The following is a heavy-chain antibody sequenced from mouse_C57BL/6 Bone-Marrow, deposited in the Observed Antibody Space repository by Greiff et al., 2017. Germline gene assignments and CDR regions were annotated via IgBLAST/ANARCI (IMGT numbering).Heavy chain of an antibody. J-gene: IGHJ2*01. CDR3: ARRYYGSSFDY. CDR1: GYTFTDYY. Sequence: VQLQQSGPELVKPGASVKISCKASGYTFTDYYMNWVKQSHGKSLEWIGDINPNNGGTSYTQKFKGKATLTVAKSSSTAYMELRRLTSEDSAVYYCARRYYGSSFDYGGQGTTLTVSS. V-gene: IGHV1-26*01. CDR2: INPNNGGT. D-gene: IGHD1-1*01.